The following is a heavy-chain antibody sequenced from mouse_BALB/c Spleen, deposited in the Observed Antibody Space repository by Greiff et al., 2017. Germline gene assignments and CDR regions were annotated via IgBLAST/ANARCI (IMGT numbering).Heavy chain of an antibody. Sequence: DVMLVESGGGLVQPGGSRKLSCAASGFTFSSFGMHWVRQAPEKGLEWVAYISSGSSTIYYADTVKGRFTISRYNPKNTLFLQMTSLRSEDTAMYYCARGDYDHHAMDDWGQGTSVTVSS. D-gene: IGHD2-4*01. CDR1: GFTFSSFG. CDR2: ISSGSSTI. V-gene: IGHV5-17*02. CDR3: ARGDYDHHAMDD. J-gene: IGHJ4*01.